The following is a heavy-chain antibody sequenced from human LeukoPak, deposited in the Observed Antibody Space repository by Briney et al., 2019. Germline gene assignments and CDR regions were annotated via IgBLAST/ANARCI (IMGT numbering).Heavy chain of an antibody. CDR3: AKDSGSYSGSYMDV. CDR2: IRYDGSNK. J-gene: IGHJ6*03. CDR1: GFTFSSYG. D-gene: IGHD1-26*01. Sequence: GGSLRLSCAASGFTFSSYGMHWVRQAPGKGLEWVAFIRYDGSNKYYADSVKGRFTISRDNSKNTLYLQMNSLRAEDTAVYYCAKDSGSYSGSYMDVWGKGTTVTISS. V-gene: IGHV3-30*02.